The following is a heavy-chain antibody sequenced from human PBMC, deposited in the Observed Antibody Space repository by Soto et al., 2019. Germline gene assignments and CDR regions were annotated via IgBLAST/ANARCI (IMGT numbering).Heavy chain of an antibody. J-gene: IGHJ4*02. Sequence: QVQLQESGAGLMKPSGTLSLTCAVSGGSISSSNWWGWVRQPPGKGLEWMGEIYHSGSTNYNPSLKCRVTRSVDKSKNQFSLKLSSVTAADTAVYYCAIRTKVTTRLGYWGQGTLVTVSS. CDR2: IYHSGST. CDR1: GGSISSSNW. CDR3: AIRTKVTTRLGY. D-gene: IGHD4-17*01. V-gene: IGHV4-4*02.